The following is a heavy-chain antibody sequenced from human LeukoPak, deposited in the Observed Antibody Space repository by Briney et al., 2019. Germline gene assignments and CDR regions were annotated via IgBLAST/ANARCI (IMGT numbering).Heavy chain of an antibody. Sequence: SQTLSLTCTVSGGSISSGRYYWSWIRQPAGKGVEWIGRIYTSGSTNYNPSLKSRVTISVDTSKNQFSLKLSSVTAADTAVYSCAREGYYDSSGYNVPSFDYWGQGTLVTVSS. D-gene: IGHD3-22*01. J-gene: IGHJ4*02. V-gene: IGHV4-61*02. CDR1: GGSISSGRYY. CDR3: AREGYYDSSGYNVPSFDY. CDR2: IYTSGST.